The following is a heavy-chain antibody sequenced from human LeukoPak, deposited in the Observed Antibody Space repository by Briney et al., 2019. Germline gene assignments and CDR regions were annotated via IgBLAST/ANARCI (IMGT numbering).Heavy chain of an antibody. CDR3: ARDTWGYSYGFDAFDI. D-gene: IGHD5-18*01. Sequence: SETLSLTCTVSGGSISSYYWSWIRQPAGKGLEWIGRIYTSGSTNYNPSLKSRVTMSVDTSKNQFSLKLSSVTAADTAAYYCARDTWGYSYGFDAFDIWGQGTMVTVSS. J-gene: IGHJ3*02. V-gene: IGHV4-4*07. CDR1: GGSISSYY. CDR2: IYTSGST.